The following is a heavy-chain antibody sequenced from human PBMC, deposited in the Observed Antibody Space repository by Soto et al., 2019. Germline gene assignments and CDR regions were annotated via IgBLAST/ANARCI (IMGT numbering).Heavy chain of an antibody. CDR1: GGSFSGYF. V-gene: IGHV4-34*02. D-gene: IGHD3-10*01. CDR3: ARDDRLWFGSF. Sequence: QVQLQQWGAGLLKPSETLSLTCAVYGGSFSGYFWSWVRQSPGKGLEWIGEVNYSGTTNYNPSLKRRVPISADTSKSQFSLTLKSVTAADTAVYYCARDDRLWFGSFWSQGALVTVSS. CDR2: VNYSGTT. J-gene: IGHJ4*02.